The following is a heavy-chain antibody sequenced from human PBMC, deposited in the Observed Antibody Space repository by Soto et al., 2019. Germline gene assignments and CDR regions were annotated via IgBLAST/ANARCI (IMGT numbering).Heavy chain of an antibody. Sequence: QVQLQESGPGLVKPSETLSLTCSVSGGSVSNYYWSWFRQPAGKGLEWIGRIYTGGSTNYNPSLKSRVTLSVDTAKNHFSLRRTSVTAADTAVYYCARANVGPPGGGSWTMPFDFWGQGTLVTVSS. V-gene: IGHV4-4*07. CDR2: IYTGGST. CDR1: GGSVSNYY. J-gene: IGHJ4*02. D-gene: IGHD2-15*01. CDR3: ARANVGPPGGGSWTMPFDF.